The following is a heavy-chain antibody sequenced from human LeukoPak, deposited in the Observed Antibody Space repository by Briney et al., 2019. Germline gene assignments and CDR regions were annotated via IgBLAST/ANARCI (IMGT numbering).Heavy chain of an antibody. CDR1: GFTFSHFG. CDR2: IWNDGSNE. D-gene: IGHD4-11*01. J-gene: IGHJ4*02. V-gene: IGHV3-33*06. CDR3: AKDAQRGFDYSNSLKY. Sequence: PGRSLRLSCAASGFTFSHFGMHWVRQAPAKGLGWVAVIWNDGSNEYYADSVKCRFTISRDNSKNTVSLQMNSLRDEDTAVYYCAKDAQRGFDYSNSLKYWGQGTLVTVSS.